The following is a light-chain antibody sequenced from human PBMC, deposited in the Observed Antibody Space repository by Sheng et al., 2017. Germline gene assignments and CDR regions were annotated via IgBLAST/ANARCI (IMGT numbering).Light chain of an antibody. Sequence: DIVLTQSPATLSLSPGERATLSCRASQNVRSDYLAWYQQKPGQAPRLLIYDASSRATGIPDRFSGSGSGTDFTLTISRLEPEDFAVYYCQQYDGSPVTFGPGTKVDI. V-gene: IGKV3-20*01. CDR1: QNVRSDY. J-gene: IGKJ3*01. CDR2: DAS. CDR3: QQYDGSPVT.